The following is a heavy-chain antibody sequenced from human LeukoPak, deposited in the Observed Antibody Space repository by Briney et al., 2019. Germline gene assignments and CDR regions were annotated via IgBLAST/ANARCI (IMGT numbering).Heavy chain of an antibody. CDR2: IKEDGSEK. CDR3: ARDIRDFDN. CDR1: GFTFSSDW. D-gene: IGHD3-3*02. V-gene: IGHV3-7*01. Sequence: GGSLRLSCAASGFTFSSDWMSWVRQAPGKGLEWVANIKEDGSEKYYVDSVKGRFTISRDNAKNSLYLQMNSLRAEDTAVYYCARDIRDFDNWGQGTLVTVSA. J-gene: IGHJ4*02.